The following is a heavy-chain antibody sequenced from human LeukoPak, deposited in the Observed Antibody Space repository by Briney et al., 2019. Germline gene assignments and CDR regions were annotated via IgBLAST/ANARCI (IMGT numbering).Heavy chain of an antibody. CDR3: ARGYEMGYYYYYMDV. CDR2: IYTSGST. Sequence: PSETLSLTCTVSGGSISSYYWSWIRQPPGKGLEWIGYIYTSGSTNYNPSLKSRVTISVDTSKNQFSLKLSSVTAADTAVHYCARGYEMGYYYYYMDVWGKGTTVTVSS. D-gene: IGHD5-24*01. CDR1: GGSISSYY. J-gene: IGHJ6*03. V-gene: IGHV4-4*09.